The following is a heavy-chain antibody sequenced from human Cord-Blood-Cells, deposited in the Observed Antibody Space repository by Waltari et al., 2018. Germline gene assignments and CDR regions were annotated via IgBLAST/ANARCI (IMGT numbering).Heavy chain of an antibody. Sequence: QVQLQQWGAGLLKPAETLSLTCAVHGGSFSGYYCSWIRQPPGKGLEWIGGINHSGSTNYNPSLKSRVTISVDTSKNQFSLKLSSVTAADTAVYYCARGPHGSGSYDFDYWGQGTLVTVSS. V-gene: IGHV4-34*01. CDR2: INHSGST. CDR3: ARGPHGSGSYDFDY. CDR1: GGSFSGYY. J-gene: IGHJ4*02. D-gene: IGHD3-10*01.